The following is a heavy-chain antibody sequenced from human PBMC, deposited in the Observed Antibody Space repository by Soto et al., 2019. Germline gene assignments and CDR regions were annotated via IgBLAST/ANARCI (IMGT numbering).Heavy chain of an antibody. CDR2: ISGSGGST. CDR1: GFTFSSYA. Sequence: EVQLLESGGGLVQPGGSLRFSCAASGFTFSSYAMSWVRQAPGKGLEWVSAISGSGGSTYYADSVKGRFTISRDNSKNTLYLQMNSLRAEDTAVYYCAKPLRYYYDSSGPAFDYWGQGTLVTVSS. D-gene: IGHD3-22*01. V-gene: IGHV3-23*01. J-gene: IGHJ4*02. CDR3: AKPLRYYYDSSGPAFDY.